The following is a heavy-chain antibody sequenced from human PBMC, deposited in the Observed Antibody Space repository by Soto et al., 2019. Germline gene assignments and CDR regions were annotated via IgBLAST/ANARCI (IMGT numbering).Heavy chain of an antibody. D-gene: IGHD3-22*01. Sequence: GGSLRLSCTGSGFNFGNYALSWVRQAPGKGPEWVGFIRSEAYGGTTDYAASVKGRFIISRDDSKSIAYLEINSLQTDDTAVYYCTRCYYESSGYYVYWGQGTLVTVSS. CDR1: GFNFGNYA. V-gene: IGHV3-49*04. CDR3: TRCYYESSGYYVY. CDR2: IRSEAYGGTT. J-gene: IGHJ4*02.